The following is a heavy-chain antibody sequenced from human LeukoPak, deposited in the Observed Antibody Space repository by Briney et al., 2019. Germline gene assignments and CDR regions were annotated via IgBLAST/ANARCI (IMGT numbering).Heavy chain of an antibody. J-gene: IGHJ4*02. CDR3: ARSRDYYDSSGYYFGFDY. CDR2: INPNTGDT. D-gene: IGHD3-22*01. V-gene: IGHV1-2*02. Sequence: AXVKVSCKASGYTFTAYYMHWVRQAPGQGPEWMGWINPNTGDTKYAKKFQGRVTMTRDTTISTAYLELSRLTSDDTAVYYCARSRDYYDSSGYYFGFDYWGQGTLVTVSS. CDR1: GYTFTAYY.